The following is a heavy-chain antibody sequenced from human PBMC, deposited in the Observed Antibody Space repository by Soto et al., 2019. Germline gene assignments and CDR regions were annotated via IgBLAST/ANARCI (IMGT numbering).Heavy chain of an antibody. CDR3: ASSGGGEDY. CDR1: GGSISSSHW. J-gene: IGHJ4*02. Sequence: QVQLQESGPGLVKPSGTLSLSCAVSGGSISSSHWWTWVRQPPGKGLEWIGEIYHSGSTNYNPSXXXRAXIXXXXXXXXXXXHLSSXXXAXXXVYYCASSGGGEDYWGQGILVTVSS. CDR2: IYHSGST. V-gene: IGHV4-4*02. D-gene: IGHD3-10*01.